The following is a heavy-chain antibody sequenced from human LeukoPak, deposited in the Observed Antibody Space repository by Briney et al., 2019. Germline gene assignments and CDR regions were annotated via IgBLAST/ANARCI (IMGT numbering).Heavy chain of an antibody. D-gene: IGHD6-19*01. V-gene: IGHV3-15*01. CDR2: IKSKTDGGTT. J-gene: IGHJ4*02. Sequence: GGSLRLSCAASGFTFSNAWMSWVRQAPGKGLEWVGHIKSKTDGGTTGYAAPVKGRFTISRDDSRNTLFLQMNSLKTGDTAVYYCTLAVTGPPSPFDYWGQGTLVTVSS. CDR1: GFTFSNAW. CDR3: TLAVTGPPSPFDY.